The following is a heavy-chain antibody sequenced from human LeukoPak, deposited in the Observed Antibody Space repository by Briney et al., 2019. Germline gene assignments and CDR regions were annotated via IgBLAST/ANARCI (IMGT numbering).Heavy chain of an antibody. J-gene: IGHJ4*02. CDR3: AKDVGYSGYDYVDY. V-gene: IGHV3-9*01. Sequence: QAGGSLRLSCAASGFTFDDYAMHWVRQAPGKGLEWVSGISWSSGSIGYADSVKGRFTISRDNAKNSLYLQMNSLRAEDTALYYCAKDVGYSGYDYVDYWGQGTLVTVSS. D-gene: IGHD5-12*01. CDR2: ISWSSGSI. CDR1: GFTFDDYA.